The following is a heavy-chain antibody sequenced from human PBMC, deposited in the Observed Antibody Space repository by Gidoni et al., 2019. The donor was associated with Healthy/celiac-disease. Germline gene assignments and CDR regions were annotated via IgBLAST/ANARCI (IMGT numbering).Heavy chain of an antibody. CDR3: ARRKAPTTVTSPGAFDY. Sequence: QVQLQESGPGLVKPSETLSLTCTVSGASISSYYWSWVRLPPGKGLEWIGYIYSSGSTNYNPSLKSRVTISVDTSKNQFSLKLSSVTAADTAVYYCARRKAPTTVTSPGAFDYWGQGTLVTVSS. CDR1: GASISSYY. V-gene: IGHV4-59*01. D-gene: IGHD4-17*01. J-gene: IGHJ4*02. CDR2: IYSSGST.